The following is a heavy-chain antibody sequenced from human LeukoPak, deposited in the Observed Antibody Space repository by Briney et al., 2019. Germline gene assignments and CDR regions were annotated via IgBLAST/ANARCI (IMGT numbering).Heavy chain of an antibody. CDR2: IYYSGST. Sequence: SETLSLTCTVSGGSISSYYWSWIRQPPGKGLEWIGYIYYSGSTNYNPSLKSRVTISVDTSNNQFSLKLSSVTAADTAVYYCARAPLRKTRVTATKRVWFVPWGQGTLVTVSS. CDR1: GGSISSYY. J-gene: IGHJ5*02. CDR3: ARAPLRKTRVTATKRVWFVP. D-gene: IGHD1-26*01. V-gene: IGHV4-59*01.